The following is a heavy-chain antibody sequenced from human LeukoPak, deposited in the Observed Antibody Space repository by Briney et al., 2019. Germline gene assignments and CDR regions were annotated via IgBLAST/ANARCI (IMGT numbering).Heavy chain of an antibody. CDR1: GYSFTYYW. Sequence: GESLKISCKGSGYSFTYYWIAWVRQMPGKGLEWMGIIYPSNSDARYSPSFQGQVTISADKSISTAYLQWSSLKASDTAMYYCARQDGSGTYHFDHWGQGTLVSVSS. J-gene: IGHJ4*02. CDR3: ARQDGSGTYHFDH. V-gene: IGHV5-51*01. D-gene: IGHD3-10*01. CDR2: IYPSNSDA.